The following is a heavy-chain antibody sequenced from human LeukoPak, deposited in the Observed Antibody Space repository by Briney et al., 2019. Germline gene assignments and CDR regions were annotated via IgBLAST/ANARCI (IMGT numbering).Heavy chain of an antibody. V-gene: IGHV3-30*18. Sequence: GGSLRLSCAASGFTFSSYAVHWVRQAPGKGLEWVAVISPDGSNKYYADSLQGRFTISRDNSKKTLYLQMNSLRLDDTAVYYCVKDGGQWLVPRKELEYWGQGILVTVSS. CDR2: ISPDGSNK. CDR1: GFTFSSYA. J-gene: IGHJ4*02. D-gene: IGHD6-19*01. CDR3: VKDGGQWLVPRKELEY.